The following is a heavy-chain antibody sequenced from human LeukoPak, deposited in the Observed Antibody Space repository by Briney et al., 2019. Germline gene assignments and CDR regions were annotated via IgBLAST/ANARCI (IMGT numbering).Heavy chain of an antibody. D-gene: IGHD1-26*01. Sequence: ASVKVSCKASGYTFTSYAMHWVRQAPGQRLEWMGWINAGNGNTKYSQKFQGRVTITRDTSASTAYMELSSLRSEDTAVYYCARDMLVGATTPLGYWGQGTLVTVSS. CDR1: GYTFTSYA. J-gene: IGHJ4*02. CDR2: INAGNGNT. V-gene: IGHV1-3*01. CDR3: ARDMLVGATTPLGY.